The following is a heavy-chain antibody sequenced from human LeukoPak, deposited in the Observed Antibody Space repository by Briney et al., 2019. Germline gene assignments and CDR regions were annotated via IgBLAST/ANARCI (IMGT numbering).Heavy chain of an antibody. Sequence: GGSLRLSCAASGFTFSSYGMHWVRQAPGKGLEWVAVISYDGSNKYYADSVKGRFTISRDNSKNTLYLQMNSLRAEDTAVYYCARVHKTKLRAFDIWGQGTMVTVSS. J-gene: IGHJ3*02. V-gene: IGHV3-30*03. CDR1: GFTFSSYG. CDR2: ISYDGSNK. CDR3: ARVHKTKLRAFDI. D-gene: IGHD2-15*01.